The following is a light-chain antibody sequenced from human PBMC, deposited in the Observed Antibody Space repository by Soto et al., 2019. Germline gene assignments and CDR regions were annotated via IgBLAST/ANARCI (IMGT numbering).Light chain of an antibody. CDR2: DAS. CDR1: QSVSNY. Sequence: EIVLTQSPGTLSLSPGERATLSCRASQSVSNYLAWYQQKPGQAPRLLIYDASNRATGIPARFSGSGSGTDFTLTISGLEPEDFAVYYCQHFGNSLWTFGQGTKVDIK. V-gene: IGKV3-11*01. CDR3: QHFGNSLWT. J-gene: IGKJ1*01.